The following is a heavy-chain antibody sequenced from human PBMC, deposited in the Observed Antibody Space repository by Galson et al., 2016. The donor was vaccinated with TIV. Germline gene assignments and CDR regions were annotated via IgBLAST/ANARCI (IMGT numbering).Heavy chain of an antibody. CDR1: GFSLPTTGVG. Sequence: PALVKPTQTLTLTCSFSGFSLPTTGVGVGWIRQPPGKALEWLAIIYWDDNKRYSPSLRSRLTIIKDTSKNQVLLTMTNMDPMDRGTYFCARERAAGRPDAFDFWGQGTVVSVSS. V-gene: IGHV2-5*02. D-gene: IGHD6-6*01. CDR3: ARERAAGRPDAFDF. CDR2: IYWDDNK. J-gene: IGHJ3*01.